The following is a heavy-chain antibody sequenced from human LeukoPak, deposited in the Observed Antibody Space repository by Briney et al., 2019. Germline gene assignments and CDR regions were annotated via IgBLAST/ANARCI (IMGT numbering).Heavy chain of an antibody. V-gene: IGHV4-30-4*01. CDR3: ARGLRSSGWFSTDFDY. CDR1: GGSISSGDYY. D-gene: IGHD6-19*01. CDR2: IYYSGST. Sequence: PSQTLSLTCTVSGGSISSGDYYWSWIRQPPGKGLEWIGYIYYSGSTYYNPSLKSRVTISVDTSKNRFSLKLSSVTAADTAVYYCARGLRSSGWFSTDFDYWGQGTLVTVSS. J-gene: IGHJ4*02.